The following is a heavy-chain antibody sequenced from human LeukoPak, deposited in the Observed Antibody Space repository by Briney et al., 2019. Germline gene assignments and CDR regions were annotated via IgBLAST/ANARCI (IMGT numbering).Heavy chain of an antibody. J-gene: IGHJ4*02. CDR3: ATWYSTYY. Sequence: GGSLRLSCTASGFTFSSYWMNWVRQAPGKGLEWVANIKQDGSEKYYVDSVKGRFTISRDNAKNSLYPQMNSLRAEDTAVYYCATWYSTYYWGQGTLVTVSS. D-gene: IGHD2-21*01. CDR1: GFTFSSYW. V-gene: IGHV3-7*01. CDR2: IKQDGSEK.